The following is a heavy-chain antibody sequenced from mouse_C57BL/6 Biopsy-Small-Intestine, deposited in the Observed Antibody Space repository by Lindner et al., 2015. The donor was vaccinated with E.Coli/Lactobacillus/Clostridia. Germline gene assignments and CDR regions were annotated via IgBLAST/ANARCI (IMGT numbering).Heavy chain of an antibody. CDR2: IYPSTGDT. J-gene: IGHJ2*01. CDR1: GYSFTGYY. D-gene: IGHD3-2*02. CDR3: ARHEDSSGSLDY. V-gene: IGHV1-42*01. Sequence: VQLQESGAELARPGASVKISCKASGYSFTGYYMNWVKQSPEKSLEWIGEIYPSTGDTTYNQKFKAKATLTVDKSSSTVYMELSRLTSEDSAVYFCARHEDSSGSLDYWGQGTTLTVSS.